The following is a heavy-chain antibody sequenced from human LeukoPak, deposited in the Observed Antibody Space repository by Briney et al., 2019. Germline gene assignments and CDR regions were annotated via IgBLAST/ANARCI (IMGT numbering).Heavy chain of an antibody. J-gene: IGHJ4*02. Sequence: PGGSLRLSCAASGFTFRSSEMNWVRQAPGKGLEWVSSISSSGSTIYYADSVKGRFTISRDNAKNSLYLQMNSLRAEDTAVYYCARGWVYFDYWGQGTLVTVSP. D-gene: IGHD6-13*01. V-gene: IGHV3-48*03. CDR1: GFTFRSSE. CDR3: ARGWVYFDY. CDR2: ISSSGSTI.